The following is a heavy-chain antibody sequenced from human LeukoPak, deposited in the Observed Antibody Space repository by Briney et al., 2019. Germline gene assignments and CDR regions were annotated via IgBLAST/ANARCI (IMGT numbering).Heavy chain of an antibody. J-gene: IGHJ4*02. CDR1: GYSISSGHY. CDR3: AGFTPAVDY. D-gene: IGHD3-10*01. V-gene: IGHV4-38-2*01. Sequence: PSETLSLTCAVSGYSISSGHYWGWIRQPPGKGLEWIGSIYHSGGTYYNPSLKSRVTISVDTSKNQFSLKMKSVTVADTAVYYCAGFTPAVDYCSQGTLVTVSS. CDR2: IYHSGGT.